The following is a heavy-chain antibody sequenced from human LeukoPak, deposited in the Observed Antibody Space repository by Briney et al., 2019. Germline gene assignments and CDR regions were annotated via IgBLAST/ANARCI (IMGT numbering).Heavy chain of an antibody. J-gene: IGHJ4*02. CDR3: AKVNKGILTGYYDY. CDR2: INPNSGGT. Sequence: ASVKVSCKASGYTFTSYGISWVRQAPGQGLEWMGWINPNSGGTNYAQKFQGRVTMTRDTSISTAYMELSSLRAEDTAVYYCAKVNKGILTGYYDYWGQGTLVTVSS. CDR1: GYTFTSYG. V-gene: IGHV1-2*02. D-gene: IGHD3-9*01.